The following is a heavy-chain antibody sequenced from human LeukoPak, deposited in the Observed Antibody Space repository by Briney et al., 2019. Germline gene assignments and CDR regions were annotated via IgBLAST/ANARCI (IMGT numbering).Heavy chain of an antibody. CDR2: ISSSSSSYI. Sequence: GGSLRLSCAASGFTFSSYSMNWVRQAPGKGLEWVSSISSSSSSYIYYADSVKGRFTISRDNAKNSLYLQMNSLRAEDTAVYYCARDTKVEYQLLSGVPDYWGQGTLVTVSS. V-gene: IGHV3-21*01. CDR1: GFTFSSYS. CDR3: ARDTKVEYQLLSGVPDY. D-gene: IGHD2-2*01. J-gene: IGHJ4*02.